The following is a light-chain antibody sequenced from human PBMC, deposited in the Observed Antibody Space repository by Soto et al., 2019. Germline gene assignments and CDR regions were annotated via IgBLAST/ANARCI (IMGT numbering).Light chain of an antibody. CDR3: QQYGSSPYT. Sequence: EIVLTQSPGTLSLSPGERATLSCRAIESISSKSLAWYQQKPGQAPRLLLYGTFNRATGIPDRFSGSGSGTDFTLTISRLEPEDFAVYFCQQYGSSPYTFGQGTKLEI. CDR1: ESISSKS. V-gene: IGKV3-20*01. J-gene: IGKJ2*01. CDR2: GTF.